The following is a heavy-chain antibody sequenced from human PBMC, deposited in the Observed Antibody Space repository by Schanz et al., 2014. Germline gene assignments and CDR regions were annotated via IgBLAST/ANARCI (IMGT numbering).Heavy chain of an antibody. CDR1: GGTFSSYA. J-gene: IGHJ3*02. CDR3: ARDIQYHYDTSGPVGAFDI. Sequence: QVQLVQSGAEVKKPGSSVKVSCKASGGTFSSYAFSWVRQPPGQGLEWMGKIIPILGMENYAQKFQGRVTITADISTSTAYMDLSSLRSDDTAVYYCARDIQYHYDTSGPVGAFDIWGQGTVVTVSS. D-gene: IGHD3-22*01. V-gene: IGHV1-69*04. CDR2: IIPILGME.